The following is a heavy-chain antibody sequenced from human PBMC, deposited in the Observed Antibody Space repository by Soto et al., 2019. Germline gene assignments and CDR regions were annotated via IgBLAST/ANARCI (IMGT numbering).Heavy chain of an antibody. CDR1: GFTFSSHG. CDR2: IWYDGSNA. D-gene: IGHD3-3*01. Sequence: GGSLRLSCAASGFTFSSHGMHWVRQAPGKGLEWVAVIWYDGSNAYYADSVRGRFTISRDNSKSILYLQMNSLRVEDMAVYYCASYDFWSGYRRNDYYYGMEFWGKGTTSTVAS. V-gene: IGHV3-33*01. J-gene: IGHJ6*04. CDR3: ASYDFWSGYRRNDYYYGMEF.